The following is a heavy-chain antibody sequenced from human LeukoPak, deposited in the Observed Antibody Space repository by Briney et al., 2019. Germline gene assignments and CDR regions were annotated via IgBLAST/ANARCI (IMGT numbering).Heavy chain of an antibody. Sequence: ASVMVSCKASGGTFSSYAISWVRQAPGQGLEWMGRIIPILGIANYAQKFQGRVTITADKSTSTAYMELSSLRSEDTAVYYCARDGDRGFDPWGQGTLVTVSS. V-gene: IGHV1-69*04. CDR2: IIPILGIA. CDR1: GGTFSSYA. CDR3: ARDGDRGFDP. J-gene: IGHJ5*02.